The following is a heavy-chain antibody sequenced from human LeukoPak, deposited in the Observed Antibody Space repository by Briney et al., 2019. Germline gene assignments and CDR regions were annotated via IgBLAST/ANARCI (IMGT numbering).Heavy chain of an antibody. CDR3: ARDLHIVATSNWFDP. CDR1: GFTFSSYA. V-gene: IGHV3-30*04. D-gene: IGHD5-12*01. J-gene: IGHJ5*02. CDR2: ISYDGSNK. Sequence: PGRSLRLSCAASGFTFSSYAMHWVRQAPGKGLEWVAVISYDGSNKYYADSVKGRFTISRDNSKNTLYLQMNSLRAEDTAVYYCARDLHIVATSNWFDPWGQGTLVTVSS.